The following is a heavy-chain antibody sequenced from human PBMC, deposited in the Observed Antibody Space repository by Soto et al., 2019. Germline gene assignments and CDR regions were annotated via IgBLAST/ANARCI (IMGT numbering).Heavy chain of an antibody. CDR2: INPNSGGT. CDR1: GYTFTGYY. D-gene: IGHD3-10*01. CDR3: ARDPYGSGHTYYYYYGMDV. V-gene: IGHV1-2*04. J-gene: IGHJ6*02. Sequence: QVQLVQSGAEVKKPGASVKVSCKASGYTFTGYYMHWVRQAPGQGLEWMGWINPNSGGTNYAQKFQGWVTMTRDTSISTAYMELSRLRSDDTAVYYCARDPYGSGHTYYYYYGMDVWGQGTTVTVSS.